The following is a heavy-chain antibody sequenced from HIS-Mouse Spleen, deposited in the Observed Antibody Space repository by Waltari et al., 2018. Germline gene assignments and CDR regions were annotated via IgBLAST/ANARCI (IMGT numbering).Heavy chain of an antibody. CDR3: ATPAGDNAFYI. V-gene: IGHV1-2*02. Sequence: QVQLVQSGAEVKKPGASVKVSCKASGYTFTGYYMHWVRQAPGQGLGWMEWINPNRGGTNYAQKFQGRVTMTRDTSISTAYMELSRLRSDDTAVYYCATPAGDNAFYIWGQGTMVTVSS. J-gene: IGHJ3*02. CDR2: INPNRGGT. D-gene: IGHD2-2*01. CDR1: GYTFTGYY.